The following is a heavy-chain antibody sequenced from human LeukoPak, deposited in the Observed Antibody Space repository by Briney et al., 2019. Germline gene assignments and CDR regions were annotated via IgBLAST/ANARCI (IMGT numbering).Heavy chain of an antibody. CDR3: AKYGGYSYGYDFDY. D-gene: IGHD5-18*01. Sequence: GGSLRLSCAASGFTFDDYAMHWVRQAPGKGLEWVSLISGNGGSTYYADSVKGRFTISRDNSKNSLYLQMNSLRTEDTALYYCAKYGGYSYGYDFDYWGQGTLVTVSS. CDR2: ISGNGGST. V-gene: IGHV3-43*02. J-gene: IGHJ4*02. CDR1: GFTFDDYA.